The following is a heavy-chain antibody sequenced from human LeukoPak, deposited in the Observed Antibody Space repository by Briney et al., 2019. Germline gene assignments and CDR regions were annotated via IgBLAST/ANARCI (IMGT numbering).Heavy chain of an antibody. CDR2: IHYSGTI. CDR3: ARNSGYSYGGFDI. V-gene: IGHV4-28*05. CDR1: GYSISSSNW. Sequence: SETLSLTCAVSGYSISSSNWWGWMRQPPGKGLEWIGYIHYSGTIYYNPSLKSRVTMSVDTSKNQFSLKLSSATAVDTAVYYCARNSGYSYGGFDIWGQGTMVTVSS. D-gene: IGHD5-18*01. J-gene: IGHJ3*02.